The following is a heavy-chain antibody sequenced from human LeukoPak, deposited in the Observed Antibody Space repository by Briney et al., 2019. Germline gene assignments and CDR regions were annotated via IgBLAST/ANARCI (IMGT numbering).Heavy chain of an antibody. J-gene: IGHJ5*02. Sequence: ASVTVSFKASGYTFTSYGISWVRQAPGQGLEWMGWISAYNGNTNYAQKLQGRVTMTTDTSTSTAYMELRSLRSDDTAVYYCARDLEPSPAQAEPWGQGTLVNVSS. D-gene: IGHD3-3*01. CDR2: ISAYNGNT. CDR1: GYTFTSYG. CDR3: ARDLEPSPAQAEP. V-gene: IGHV1-18*01.